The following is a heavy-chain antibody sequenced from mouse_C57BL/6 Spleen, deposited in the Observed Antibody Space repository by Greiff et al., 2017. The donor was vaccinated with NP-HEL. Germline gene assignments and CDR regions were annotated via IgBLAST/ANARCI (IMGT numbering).Heavy chain of an antibody. CDR3: AKETTVIASDY. Sequence: QVQLQQSGAELAKPGASVKLSCKASGYTFTSYWMHWVKQRPGQGLEWIGYINPSSGYTKYNQKFKDKATLTADKSSSTAYMQLSSLTYEDSAVSYCAKETTVIASDYWGQGTTLTVSS. D-gene: IGHD2-12*01. CDR1: GYTFTSYW. J-gene: IGHJ2*01. CDR2: INPSSGYT. V-gene: IGHV1-7*01.